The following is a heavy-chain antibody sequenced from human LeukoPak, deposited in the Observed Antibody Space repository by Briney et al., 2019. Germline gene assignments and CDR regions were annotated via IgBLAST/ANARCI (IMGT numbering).Heavy chain of an antibody. CDR2: ISNDGMRK. D-gene: IGHD5-24*01. CDR3: ARRRDGYNPELDY. J-gene: IGHJ4*02. V-gene: IGHV3-30*04. Sequence: PGGSLRLSCAASGLTFSRSAMHWVRQPPGKGLEWMAVISNDGMRKFHADSVKGRFTISRDNSKNTLYLQMDSLTTEDTALYYCARRRDGYNPELDYWGQGTLVTVSS. CDR1: GLTFSRSA.